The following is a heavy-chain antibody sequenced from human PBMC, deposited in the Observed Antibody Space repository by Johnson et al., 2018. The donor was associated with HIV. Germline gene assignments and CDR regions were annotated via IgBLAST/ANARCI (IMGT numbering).Heavy chain of an antibody. CDR3: AKAYCPGCDAFEI. J-gene: IGHJ3*02. Sequence: QVQLVESGGGVVQPGRSLRLSCAASGFTFSNYDMDLVRQAPGKGLEWVVGISYDGGKKYYRDSVKGRFTISRDTSNNTLYLQMTSLRTEDSGVYYCAKAYCPGCDAFEIWGQGTMVTVSS. V-gene: IGHV3-30*18. CDR2: ISYDGGKK. CDR1: GFTFSNYD. D-gene: IGHD2-21*01.